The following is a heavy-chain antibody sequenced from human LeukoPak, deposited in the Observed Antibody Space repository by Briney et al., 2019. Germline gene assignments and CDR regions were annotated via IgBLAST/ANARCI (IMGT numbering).Heavy chain of an antibody. CDR3: ARDRGAYETGYGMDV. Sequence: GGSLRLSCAASGFTFSNYGLNWVRQAPGKGLEWVSSISSRSNDIFDADSLKGRFTSSRDNARNSVYLQMNSLRAEDTAVYYCARDRGAYETGYGMDVWGQGTTVTVSS. J-gene: IGHJ6*02. CDR2: ISSRSNDI. V-gene: IGHV3-21*04. CDR1: GFTFSNYG. D-gene: IGHD5-12*01.